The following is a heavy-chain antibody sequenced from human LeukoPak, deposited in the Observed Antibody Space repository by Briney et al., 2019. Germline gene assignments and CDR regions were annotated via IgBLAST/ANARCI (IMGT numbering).Heavy chain of an antibody. CDR3: ARERKTDAFAI. Sequence: VASVKVSCKSSGCLLTDYYMHELGQTPGQGPEWMGWINPHSGTTKSAQKFQGRVTMTRDTSITTAYMELSRLTADDTAVYYCARERKTDAFAICGQGTMVTVSS. V-gene: IGHV1-2*02. J-gene: IGHJ3*02. CDR2: INPHSGTT. CDR1: GCLLTDYY.